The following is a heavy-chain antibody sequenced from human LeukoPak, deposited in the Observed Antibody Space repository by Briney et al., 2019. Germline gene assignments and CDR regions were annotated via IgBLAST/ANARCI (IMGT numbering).Heavy chain of an antibody. V-gene: IGHV3-48*01. J-gene: IGHJ4*02. CDR1: GFTFSSYG. CDR2: ISSSSSLI. Sequence: GGSLRLSCAASGFTFSSYGMTWVRQAPGKGLEWLSYISSSSSLIYYADSVKGRFTISRDNARNSLHLQMNSLRAEDTAVYYCAREVYYGSGRRFDLWGQGTLVTVSS. D-gene: IGHD3-10*01. CDR3: AREVYYGSGRRFDL.